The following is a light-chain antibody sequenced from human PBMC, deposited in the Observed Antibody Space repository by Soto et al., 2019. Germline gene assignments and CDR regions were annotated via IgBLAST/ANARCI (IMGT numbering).Light chain of an antibody. CDR2: DAS. V-gene: IGKV1-5*01. CDR1: QSISSW. Sequence: DSQMTQSPSTLSASVGDRVTITCRASQSISSWLAWYQQKPGKAPKLLIYDASSLESGVPSRFSGSGSGTEFTLTISSMQPDDFATYYCQQYNSFAWTFGQVTKVEIK. CDR3: QQYNSFAWT. J-gene: IGKJ1*01.